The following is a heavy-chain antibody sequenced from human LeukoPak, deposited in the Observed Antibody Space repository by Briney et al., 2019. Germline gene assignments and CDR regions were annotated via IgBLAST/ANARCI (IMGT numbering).Heavy chain of an antibody. D-gene: IGHD4-17*01. V-gene: IGHV3-7*01. CDR1: GFTFSSSW. J-gene: IGHJ4*02. CDR3: ARDWDYGDYFDY. Sequence: PGGSLRLSCAASGFTFSSSWMSWVRQAPGKGLEWVANIKEDGSDKYYVDSVKGRFTISRDNAENSLYLQMNSLRAEDAALYYCARDWDYGDYFDYWGQGTLVTVSS. CDR2: IKEDGSDK.